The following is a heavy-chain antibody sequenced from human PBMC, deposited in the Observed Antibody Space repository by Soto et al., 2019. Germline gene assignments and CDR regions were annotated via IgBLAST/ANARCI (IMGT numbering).Heavy chain of an antibody. D-gene: IGHD3-10*01. CDR3: AAGEPLDY. Sequence: PGGSLRLPCAASGFTLCNYGMHWVRQAPGKGLEWVAIIWYDGSNKYYADSVKGRFTISRDNSKNTVYLQMNSLRAEDTAMYYCAAGEPLDYRGQGTLVTVSS. CDR2: IWYDGSNK. V-gene: IGHV3-33*01. CDR1: GFTLCNYG. J-gene: IGHJ4*02.